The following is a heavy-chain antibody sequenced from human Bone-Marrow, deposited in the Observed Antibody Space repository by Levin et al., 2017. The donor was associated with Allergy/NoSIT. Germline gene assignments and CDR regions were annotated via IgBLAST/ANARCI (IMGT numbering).Heavy chain of an antibody. V-gene: IGHV3-9*01. D-gene: IGHD6-19*01. CDR3: ARGRRVAVPGSHYYYYGIDV. CDR2: ISWNSGNI. CDR1: GFTFDDYA. Sequence: GGSLRLSCAASGFTFDDYAMYWVRQSPGKGLEWVSSISWNSGNIAYGDSVKGRWTISRDNANNSLFLQMNSLRTEDTGLYFCARGRRVAVPGSHYYYYGIDVWGQGTAVTVS. J-gene: IGHJ6*02.